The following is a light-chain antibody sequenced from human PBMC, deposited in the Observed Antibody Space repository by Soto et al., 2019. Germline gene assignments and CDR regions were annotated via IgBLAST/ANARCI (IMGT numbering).Light chain of an antibody. CDR1: QNIRRY. V-gene: IGKV1-39*01. CDR2: AAS. CDR3: QQTYGSPLN. Sequence: DIQMTQSPSSLSASVGDRVTITCRASQNIRRYLNWYQQKPGEAPKLLIHAASTLQSGVPSRFSGSGSGTDFTLTISSLQNEDFATYFCQQTYGSPLNFGGGTKVEIK. J-gene: IGKJ4*01.